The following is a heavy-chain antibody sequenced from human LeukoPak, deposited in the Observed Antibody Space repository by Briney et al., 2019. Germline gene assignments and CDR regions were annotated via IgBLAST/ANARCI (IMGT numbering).Heavy chain of an antibody. D-gene: IGHD2-15*01. CDR1: GFTFSSYA. V-gene: IGHV3-23*01. Sequence: PGGSLRLSCAASGFTFSSYAMSWVRQAPGKGLEWVSAISGSGGSTYYADSVKGRFTISRDNSKNTLYLQMNSLRAEDTAVYYCAKEIYCSGGSCYSDAFDNWGQGTMVTVSS. CDR2: ISGSGGST. J-gene: IGHJ3*02. CDR3: AKEIYCSGGSCYSDAFDN.